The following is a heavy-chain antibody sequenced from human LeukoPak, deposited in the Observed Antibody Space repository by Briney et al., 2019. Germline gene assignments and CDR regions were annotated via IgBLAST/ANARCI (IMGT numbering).Heavy chain of an antibody. J-gene: IGHJ4*02. CDR2: IYHSGST. D-gene: IGHD3-10*01. CDR1: GGSISSGGYY. CDR3: ARASTIPVVGGLFFDY. Sequence: SETLSLTCTVSGGSISSGGYYWSWLRQPPGKGLEWIGYIYHSGSTYYNPSLKSRVTISVDRSKNQFSLKLSSVTAADTAVYYCARASTIPVVGGLFFDYWGQGTLVTVSS. V-gene: IGHV4-30-2*01.